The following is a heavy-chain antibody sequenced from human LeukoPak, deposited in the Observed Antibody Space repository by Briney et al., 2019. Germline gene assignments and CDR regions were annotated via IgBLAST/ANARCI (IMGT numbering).Heavy chain of an antibody. D-gene: IGHD6-19*01. CDR1: GFTFDDYA. CDR3: AKGGIAVAGTVLYFDY. Sequence: GRSLRLSCAASGFTFDDYAMHWVRQAPGQGLEWVACISWNSGSIGYADSVKGRFTISRDNAKNSLYLQMNSLRAEDTALYYCAKGGIAVAGTVLYFDYWGQGTLVTVSS. J-gene: IGHJ4*02. CDR2: ISWNSGSI. V-gene: IGHV3-9*01.